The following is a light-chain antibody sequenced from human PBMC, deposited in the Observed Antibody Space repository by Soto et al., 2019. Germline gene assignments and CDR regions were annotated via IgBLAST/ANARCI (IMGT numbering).Light chain of an antibody. J-gene: IGLJ3*02. CDR1: SGYTNYV. CDR3: QTWGSDTVV. V-gene: IGLV4-69*01. Sequence: QPVLTQSPSASAPLGASVKLTCTLSSGYTNYVITWHQQVPDKGPRFLMKIKGDGSHTKGDGISDRFTGSSSGAERYLSISSLQSEDEADYYCQTWGSDTVVFGGGTKLTVL. CDR2: IKGDGSH.